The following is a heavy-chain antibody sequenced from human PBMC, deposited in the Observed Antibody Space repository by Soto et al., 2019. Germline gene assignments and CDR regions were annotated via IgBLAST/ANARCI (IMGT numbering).Heavy chain of an antibody. Sequence: QVQLMQSGAEVKKPGASVKVSCKASGDTFTDYYIHWVRKAPGQGLEWMGTVNPSGGHTTYAKHFRGRVTMTRDTSTSPLHMELTSLTSDDTAIYYCARGGHVVVVTAALASWGQGTLVTVSS. J-gene: IGHJ5*02. CDR1: GDTFTDYY. D-gene: IGHD2-21*02. CDR2: VNPSGGHT. CDR3: ARGGHVVVVTAALAS. V-gene: IGHV1-46*01.